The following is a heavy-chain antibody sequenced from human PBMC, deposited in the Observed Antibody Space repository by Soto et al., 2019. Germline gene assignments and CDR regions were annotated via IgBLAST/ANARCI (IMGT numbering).Heavy chain of an antibody. Sequence: EVQLLESGGGLVQPGGSLRLSCAASGFTFSSYAMSWVRQAPGKGLEWVSAISGSSGSTYYADSVKGRFTSSRDNSKNTVYLQMSSLRAEGTAVYYCAKDQEVSGTGTDYWGQGTLVTASS. D-gene: IGHD1-1*01. CDR2: ISGSSGST. CDR1: GFTFSSYA. V-gene: IGHV3-23*01. CDR3: AKDQEVSGTGTDY. J-gene: IGHJ4*02.